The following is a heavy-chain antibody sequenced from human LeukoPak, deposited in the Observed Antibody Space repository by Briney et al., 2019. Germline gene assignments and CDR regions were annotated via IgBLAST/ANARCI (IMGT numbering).Heavy chain of an antibody. CDR2: ISGSGGST. J-gene: IGHJ3*02. V-gene: IGHV3-23*01. Sequence: GGSLRLSCAASGFTFSSYAMSWVPQAPGKGLEWVSAISGSGGSTYYADSVKGRFTISRDNSKNTLYLQTNSLRAEDTAVYYCAKDGIRFLEWPDAFDIWGQGTMVTVSS. CDR3: AKDGIRFLEWPDAFDI. CDR1: GFTFSSYA. D-gene: IGHD3-3*01.